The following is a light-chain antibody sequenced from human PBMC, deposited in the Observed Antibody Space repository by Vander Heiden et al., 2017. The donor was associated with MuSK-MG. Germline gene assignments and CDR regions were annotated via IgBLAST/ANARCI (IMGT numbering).Light chain of an antibody. CDR3: AAWDDSLTGPV. V-gene: IGLV1-47*01. CDR2: RNN. J-gene: IGLJ2*01. CDR1: SPNIGTNY. Sequence: QSVLTQPPSASGTPGQRVTISCSGSSPNIGTNYVYWYQQLPGTAPKLLIYRNNQRPSGVPDRFSGSKSGTSASLAISGLRSEDEADYYCAAWDDSLTGPVFDGGTKLTVL.